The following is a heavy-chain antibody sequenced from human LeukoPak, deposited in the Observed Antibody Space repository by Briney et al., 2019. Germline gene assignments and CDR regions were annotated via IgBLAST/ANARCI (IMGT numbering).Heavy chain of an antibody. V-gene: IGHV4-30-4*01. D-gene: IGHD2-2*02. CDR2: IYYSGST. Sequence: SETLSLTCTVSGGSISSGDYYWSWIRQPPGKGLEWIGYIYYSGSTYYNPSLKSRVTISIDTSKNQFSLKLSSVTAADTAVYYCARVIPTVVPAAITQDYMDVWGKGTTVTVSS. CDR3: ARVIPTVVPAAITQDYMDV. J-gene: IGHJ6*03. CDR1: GGSISSGDYY.